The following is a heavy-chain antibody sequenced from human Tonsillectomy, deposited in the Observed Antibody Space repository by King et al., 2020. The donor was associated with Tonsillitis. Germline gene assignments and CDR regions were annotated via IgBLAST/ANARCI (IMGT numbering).Heavy chain of an antibody. Sequence: VQLQESGPGLVKPSETLSLTCTVSGGSISSYYWSWIRQPPGKGLEWIGYAYYSGSTNYNPSLKSRVTISVDTAKNQFSLRLSSVTAADTAVYYCARDRGYXXGSXDXWGQGTLVTVSS. J-gene: IGHJ4*02. CDR2: AYYSGST. V-gene: IGHV4-59*01. CDR1: GGSISSYY. D-gene: IGHD6-19*01. CDR3: ARDRGYXXGSXDX.